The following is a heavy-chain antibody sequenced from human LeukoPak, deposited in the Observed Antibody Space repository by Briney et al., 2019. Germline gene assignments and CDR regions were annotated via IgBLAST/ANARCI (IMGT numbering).Heavy chain of an antibody. D-gene: IGHD3-10*01. CDR1: GFTFSSYW. CDR2: IRYDGSNK. J-gene: IGHJ4*02. V-gene: IGHV3-30*02. Sequence: GGSLRLSCAASGFTFSSYWMTWVRQAPGKGLEWVAFIRYDGSNKYYADSVKGRFTISRNNSKNTLYLQMNSLRAEDTAVYYCAKAPELLWFGELYFDYWGQGTLVTVSS. CDR3: AKAPELLWFGELYFDY.